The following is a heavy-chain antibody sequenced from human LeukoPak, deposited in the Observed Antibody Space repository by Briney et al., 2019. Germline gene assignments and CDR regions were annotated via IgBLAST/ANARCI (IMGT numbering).Heavy chain of an antibody. D-gene: IGHD3-10*01. V-gene: IGHV4-34*01. CDR3: ARALYSSGTLD. J-gene: IGHJ4*02. CDR1: GGSFSGYY. Sequence: PSETLSLTCAVYGGSFSGYYWSWIRQPPGKGLEWIGEINHSGSTNYNPSLKSRVTISVDTSKNQFSLKLSSVTAVDTAVYYCARALYSSGTLDWGQGTLVTVSS. CDR2: INHSGST.